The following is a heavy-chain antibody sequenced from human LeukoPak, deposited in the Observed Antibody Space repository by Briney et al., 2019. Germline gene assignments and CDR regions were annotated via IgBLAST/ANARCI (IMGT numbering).Heavy chain of an antibody. Sequence: PGGSLRLSCAASGFTFSNYAMSWVRQAPGKGLEWVSAISGSGGSTYYADSVKGRFTISRDNSKNTLYLQINSLRAEDTAVYYGASGHSGSFYCHDWGQGTLATVSS. J-gene: IGHJ4*02. V-gene: IGHV3-23*01. D-gene: IGHD1-26*01. CDR3: ASGHSGSFYCHD. CDR1: GFTFSNYA. CDR2: ISGSGGST.